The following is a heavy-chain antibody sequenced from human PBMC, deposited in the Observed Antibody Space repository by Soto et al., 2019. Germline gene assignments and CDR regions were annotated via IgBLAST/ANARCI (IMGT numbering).Heavy chain of an antibody. Sequence: QVQLQESGPGLVKPSQTLSLTCTVSGGSISIADYYWSWIRQHPGKGLEWIGYIYYSGSTYYNPSLKSRVTISVDTSKNQFSLKLSSVTAAATAVYYCARYGSGTYSPTTFDCWGQGTLVTVSS. CDR1: GGSISIADYY. D-gene: IGHD3-10*01. J-gene: IGHJ4*02. CDR2: IYYSGST. V-gene: IGHV4-31*03. CDR3: ARYGSGTYSPTTFDC.